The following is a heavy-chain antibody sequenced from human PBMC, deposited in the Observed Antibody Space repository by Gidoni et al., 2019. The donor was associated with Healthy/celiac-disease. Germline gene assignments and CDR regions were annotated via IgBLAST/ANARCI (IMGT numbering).Heavy chain of an antibody. CDR3: ARTRMFTTVTTEGVYYYYGMDV. CDR1: GYTFTSYA. J-gene: IGHJ6*02. Sequence: VQLVQSGSELKKPGASVKVSCKASGYTFTSYAMTWVRQAPGQGLEWMGWINTNTGNPTYAQGFTGRFVFALYTSVSTAYLQISSLKAEDTAVYYCARTRMFTTVTTEGVYYYYGMDVWGQGTTVTVS. V-gene: IGHV7-4-1*02. CDR2: INTNTGNP. D-gene: IGHD4-17*01.